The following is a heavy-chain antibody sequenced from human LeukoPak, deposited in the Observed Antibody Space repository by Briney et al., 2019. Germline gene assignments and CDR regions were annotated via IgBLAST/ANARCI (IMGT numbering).Heavy chain of an antibody. Sequence: GGSLRLSCAASGFTFSSYSMNWVRPAPGEGLEWVSSICSSSSYIYYADSVKGRFTISRDNAKNSLYLQMNSLRAEDTAVYDCARDAIAAAGYGMDVWGQGTTVTVSS. CDR3: ARDAIAAAGYGMDV. D-gene: IGHD6-13*01. CDR2: ICSSSSYI. V-gene: IGHV3-21*01. J-gene: IGHJ6*02. CDR1: GFTFSSYS.